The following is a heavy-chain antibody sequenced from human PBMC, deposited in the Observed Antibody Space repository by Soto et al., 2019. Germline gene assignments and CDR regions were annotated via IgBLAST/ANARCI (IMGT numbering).Heavy chain of an antibody. Sequence: SETLSLTCAVFGGSLSGTYWSWLRQPPGKGLEWIGEINHSGRATYNPPLKSRVTISVDTSKNQFSLKLSSVTAADTAVYYCAASCVACGGFNYYGMDVWGQGTTVTVSS. CDR2: INHSGRA. CDR3: AASCVACGGFNYYGMDV. J-gene: IGHJ6*02. V-gene: IGHV4-34*09. D-gene: IGHD5-12*01. CDR1: GGSLSGTY.